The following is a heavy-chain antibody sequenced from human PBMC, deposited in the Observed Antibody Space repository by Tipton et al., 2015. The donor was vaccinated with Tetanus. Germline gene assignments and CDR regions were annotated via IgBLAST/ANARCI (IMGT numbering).Heavy chain of an antibody. CDR3: ARGRRIQLWNDAFDI. CDR2: IYYSGST. V-gene: IGHV4-59*12. D-gene: IGHD5-18*01. Sequence: TLSLTCSVSGGYITSYYWSWIRQPPGKGLEWIGYIYYSGSTNYNPSLKSRVTISVDTSKNQFSLKLSSVTAADTAVYYCARGRRIQLWNDAFDIWGQGTMDTVSS. CDR1: GGYITSYY. J-gene: IGHJ3*02.